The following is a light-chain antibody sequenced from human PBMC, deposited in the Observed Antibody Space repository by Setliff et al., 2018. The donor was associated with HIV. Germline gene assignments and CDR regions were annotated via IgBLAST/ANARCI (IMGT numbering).Light chain of an antibody. CDR1: QSVNSY. CDR2: DAS. CDR3: QRRSNWSWT. J-gene: IGKJ1*01. Sequence: EIVLTQSPATLSLSPGERATLSCRASQSVNSYLAWYQQKPGQPPRLLIYDASNRATGIPARFRGSGSGTDFTLTINSLEPEDFAVYYCQRRSNWSWTFGQGTKVDIK. V-gene: IGKV3-11*01.